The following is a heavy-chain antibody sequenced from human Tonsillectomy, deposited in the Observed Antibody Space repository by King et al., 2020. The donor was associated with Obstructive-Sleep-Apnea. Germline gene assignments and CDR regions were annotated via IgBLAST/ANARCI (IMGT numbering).Heavy chain of an antibody. J-gene: IGHJ4*02. V-gene: IGHV3-30*04. CDR2: ISYDGRKK. CDR1: GFTFSSYA. CDR3: GRDFTMISFGGVIVD. D-gene: IGHD3-16*02. Sequence: VQLVESGGGVVQPGRSLRLSCAASGFTFSSYAMHWVRQAPGKGLEWVAVISYDGRKKYYADSGKGRFTISRDNSKNTRDLQMKSLGAEDTAVYYCGRDFTMISFGGVIVDWGQGTLVTVSS.